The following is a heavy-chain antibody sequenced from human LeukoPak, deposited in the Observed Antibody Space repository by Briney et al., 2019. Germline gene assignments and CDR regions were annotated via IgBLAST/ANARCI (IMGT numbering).Heavy chain of an antibody. V-gene: IGHV3-21*04. CDR2: ISSSSSYI. D-gene: IGHD5-12*01. Sequence: PGGSLRLSCAASGFTFSSYSMNWVRQAPGKGLEWVSSISSSSSYIYYADSVKGRFTISRDNAKNSLYLQMNSLRAEDTAVYYCARARYSGYDNPLYYYYYYMDVWGKGTTVTISS. CDR1: GFTFSSYS. CDR3: ARARYSGYDNPLYYYYYYMDV. J-gene: IGHJ6*03.